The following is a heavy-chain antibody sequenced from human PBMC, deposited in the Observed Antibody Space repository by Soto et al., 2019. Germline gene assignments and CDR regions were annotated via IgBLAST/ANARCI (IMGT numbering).Heavy chain of an antibody. CDR2: ITSNSDHI. V-gene: IGHV3-21*01. CDR1: VFMCSAYT. J-gene: IGHJ4*02. Sequence: GSLRLSCADSVFMCSAYTMSWVRQAPGKGLEWLSSITSNSDHIDYADSVRGRFTVSRDNARKSLYLQMDSLGAEDTGVYYCATPYYYNHWGPGTLVTVSS. CDR3: ATPYYYNH.